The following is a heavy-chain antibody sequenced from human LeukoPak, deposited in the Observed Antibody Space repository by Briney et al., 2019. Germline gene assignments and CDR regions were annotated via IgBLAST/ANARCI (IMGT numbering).Heavy chain of an antibody. CDR3: ARHRSSGDDY. Sequence: SETLSLTYAVCGDSIRGYYGSCMRQTPGKGRGWIWYIYYRESTTYNPSLKSRVTMSVDTSKTQLSLRVSSVTAADTAVYYCARHRSSGDDYWGQGTRVTVSS. CDR1: GDSIRGYY. CDR2: IYYREST. V-gene: IGHV4-59*08. J-gene: IGHJ4*02. D-gene: IGHD6-25*01.